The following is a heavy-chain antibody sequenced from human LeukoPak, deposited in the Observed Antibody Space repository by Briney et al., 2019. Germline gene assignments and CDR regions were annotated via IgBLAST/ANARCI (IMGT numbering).Heavy chain of an antibody. CDR1: GFTFSSYA. Sequence: GESLRLSCAASGFTFSSYAMHWVRQAPGKGLEWVAVISYDGSDKYYAASVKGRFTIYRDNSKNTLYLQMNSLRAEVTAVYYCVRGPEDYSKGFYYYYYMDVWGEGTTVTVSS. J-gene: IGHJ6*03. CDR3: VRGPEDYSKGFYYYYYMDV. D-gene: IGHD4-11*01. CDR2: ISYDGSDK. V-gene: IGHV3-30*01.